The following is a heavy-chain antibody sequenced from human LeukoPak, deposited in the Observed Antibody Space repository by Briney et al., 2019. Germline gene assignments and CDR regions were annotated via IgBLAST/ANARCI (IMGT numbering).Heavy chain of an antibody. Sequence: PSETLSLTCTVSGGSISSYYWSWIRQPPGKGLEWIGYIHFSGSTSYNPSLKSRVTISVDTSKNHFSLKLSSVTAADTAVYYCARDGIAMDYWGQGTLVTVSS. D-gene: IGHD6-13*01. CDR3: ARDGIAMDY. V-gene: IGHV4-59*12. J-gene: IGHJ4*02. CDR1: GGSISSYY. CDR2: IHFSGST.